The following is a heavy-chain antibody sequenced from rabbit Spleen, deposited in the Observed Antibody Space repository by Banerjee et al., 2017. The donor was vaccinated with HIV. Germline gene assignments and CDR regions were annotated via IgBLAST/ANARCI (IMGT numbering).Heavy chain of an antibody. J-gene: IGHJ4*01. CDR2: IYAGSSGST. Sequence: QSLEESGGDLVKPGTSLTLTCTASGLDFSSRYWICWVRQAPGRGLEWIACIYAGSSGSTYYASWAKGRFTISKTSSTTVTLQMTSLTAADTATYFCARDDVPGSLSASYGFDLWGPGTLVTVS. V-gene: IGHV1S40*01. D-gene: IGHD6-1*01. CDR1: GLDFSSRYW. CDR3: ARDDVPGSLSASYGFDL.